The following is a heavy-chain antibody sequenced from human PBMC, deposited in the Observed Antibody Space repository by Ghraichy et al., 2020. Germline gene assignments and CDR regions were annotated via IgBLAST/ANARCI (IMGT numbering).Heavy chain of an antibody. CDR2: INWNRGKV. J-gene: IGHJ4*02. CDR3: ARAECGGDCYANYFDS. Sequence: GGSLRLSCEASGFTFSDHGMSWVRQAPGKGLEWVSGINWNRGKVDYIDSVKGRFSISRDNAKNSLYLQMNSLRAEDTALYYCARAECGGDCYANYFDSWGQGTLVTVSS. V-gene: IGHV3-20*04. D-gene: IGHD2-21*02. CDR1: GFTFSDHG.